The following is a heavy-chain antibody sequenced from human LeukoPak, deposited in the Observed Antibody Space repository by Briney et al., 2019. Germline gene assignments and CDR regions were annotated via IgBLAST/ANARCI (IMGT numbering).Heavy chain of an antibody. J-gene: IGHJ4*02. CDR2: INHSGST. D-gene: IGHD3-9*01. V-gene: IGHV4-34*01. CDR1: GGSFSGYY. Sequence: SETLSLTCAVYGGSFSGYYWSWIRQPPGKGLEWIGEINHSGSTNYNPSLKSRVTISVDASKNQFSLKLSSVTAADTAVYYCARGVYYDILSGTSSDCWGQGTLVTVSS. CDR3: ARGVYYDILSGTSSDC.